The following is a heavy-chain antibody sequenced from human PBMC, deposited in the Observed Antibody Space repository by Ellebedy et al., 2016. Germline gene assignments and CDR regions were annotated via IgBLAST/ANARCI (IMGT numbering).Heavy chain of an antibody. D-gene: IGHD5-24*01. CDR2: INAGNGDT. V-gene: IGHV1-3*01. CDR1: GYTFTTYT. Sequence: ASVKVSCXASGYTFTTYTMHWVRQAPGQRLEWMGWINAGNGDTKYSQKFQGRVTITRDTSASTAYMELSSLRSEDTAVYYCARDGGVEMATIIWWAFDIWGQGTMVTVSS. CDR3: ARDGGVEMATIIWWAFDI. J-gene: IGHJ3*02.